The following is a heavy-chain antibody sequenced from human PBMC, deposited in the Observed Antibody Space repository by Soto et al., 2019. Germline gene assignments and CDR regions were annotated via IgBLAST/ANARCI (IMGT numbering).Heavy chain of an antibody. CDR1: GFTFRDYA. CDR3: ARQGMAARKYYSTYLDV. V-gene: IGHV3-30-3*01. Sequence: QVQLVESGGGVVQPGRSLRLSCAASGFTFRDYAMHWVRQAPGKGLKWVTLISSDATNKYLADSVKGRFTISRDNSKNTLYLQMNSLRVEDTGLYYCARQGMAARKYYSTYLDVWGQGTTVIV. D-gene: IGHD6-6*01. CDR2: ISSDATNK. J-gene: IGHJ6*02.